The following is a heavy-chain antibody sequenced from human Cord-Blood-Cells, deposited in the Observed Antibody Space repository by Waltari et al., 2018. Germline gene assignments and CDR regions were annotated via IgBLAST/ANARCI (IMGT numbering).Heavy chain of an antibody. D-gene: IGHD6-6*01. V-gene: IGHV3-53*02. J-gene: IGHJ4*02. CDR2: IYGGGST. Sequence: EVQLVETGGGLIQPGGSLRLSCAASGFTVSSNYMSWVRQAPGKGLEWVSVIYGGGSTYYADSVKGRFTISRDNSKNTLYLQMNSLRAEDTAVYYCARLAVLYSSSSTPFDYWGQGTLVTVSS. CDR3: ARLAVLYSSSSTPFDY. CDR1: GFTVSSNY.